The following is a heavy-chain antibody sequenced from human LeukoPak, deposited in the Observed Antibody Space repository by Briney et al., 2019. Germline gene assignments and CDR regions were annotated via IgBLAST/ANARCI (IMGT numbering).Heavy chain of an antibody. CDR3: ARVIPEAGFDP. V-gene: IGHV4-4*07. J-gene: IGHJ5*02. D-gene: IGHD1-14*01. Sequence: SETLSLTCSVSGSSISNYYWSWIRQSAGKGLEWIGRMSSSGTTNYNASLESRVTMSVDTSKNQFSLKLSSVTAADTAVYYCARVIPEAGFDPWGQGTLVTVSS. CDR1: GSSISNYY. CDR2: MSSSGTT.